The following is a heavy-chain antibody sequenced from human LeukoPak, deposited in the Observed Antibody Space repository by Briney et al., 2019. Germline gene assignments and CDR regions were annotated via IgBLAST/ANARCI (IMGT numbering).Heavy chain of an antibody. Sequence: SETLSLTCTVSGYSISSGYYWGWIRQPPGKGLEWIGSIYHSGSTYYNPSLKSRVTISVDTSKNQFSLKLSSVTAADTAVYYCARDSDGGYNLENAFDIWGQGTMVTVSS. CDR3: ARDSDGGYNLENAFDI. J-gene: IGHJ3*02. CDR1: GYSISSGYY. CDR2: IYHSGST. D-gene: IGHD5-24*01. V-gene: IGHV4-38-2*02.